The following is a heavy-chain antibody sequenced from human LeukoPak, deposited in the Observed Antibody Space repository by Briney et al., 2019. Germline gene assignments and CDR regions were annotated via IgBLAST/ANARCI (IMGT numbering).Heavy chain of an antibody. CDR2: ISGSGGST. V-gene: IGHV3-23*01. CDR1: GFTLSSYA. Sequence: GGSLRLSCAASGFTLSSYAMSWVRQAPGKGLEWVSAISGSGGSTYYADSVKGRFTISRDNSKNTLYLQMNSLRAEDTAVYYCAKVGFSSSWYHYYYYGMDVWGQGTTVTVSS. D-gene: IGHD6-13*01. J-gene: IGHJ6*02. CDR3: AKVGFSSSWYHYYYYGMDV.